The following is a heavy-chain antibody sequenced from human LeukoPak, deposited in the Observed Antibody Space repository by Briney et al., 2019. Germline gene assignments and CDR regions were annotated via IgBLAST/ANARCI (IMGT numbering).Heavy chain of an antibody. J-gene: IGHJ6*02. CDR3: ARLDTAMVDYYYYGMDV. D-gene: IGHD5-18*01. Sequence: GASVKVSCKASGYTFTSYDINWVRQATGQGLEWMGWMNPNSGNTGYAQKFQGRVTMTRNTSISTAYMELSSLRSEDTAVYYCARLDTAMVDYYYYGMDVWGQGTTVTVSS. CDR2: MNPNSGNT. V-gene: IGHV1-8*01. CDR1: GYTFTSYD.